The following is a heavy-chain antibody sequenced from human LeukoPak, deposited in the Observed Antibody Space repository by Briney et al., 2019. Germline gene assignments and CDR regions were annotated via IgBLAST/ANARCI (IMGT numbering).Heavy chain of an antibody. Sequence: SETLSLTCSVSGGSIGTNYWIWIRQVPGKGLEWIGYSSYRRSSNYNTSLKSRVTISVDTSKTQFSLYLNSVTAADTAVYYCARSDTHHIHSSSWHFDYWGQGTLVTVSS. V-gene: IGHV4-59*01. CDR2: SSYRRSS. CDR3: ARSDTHHIHSSSWHFDY. J-gene: IGHJ4*02. CDR1: GGSIGTNY. D-gene: IGHD6-13*01.